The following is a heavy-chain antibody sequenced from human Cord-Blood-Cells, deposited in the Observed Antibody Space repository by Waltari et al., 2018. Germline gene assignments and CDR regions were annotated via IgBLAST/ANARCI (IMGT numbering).Heavy chain of an antibody. J-gene: IGHJ5*02. Sequence: QVQLQESGPGLVKPSETLSLTCTVSGGSISSYYWSWIRQPPGKGLEWIGYIDYSGSTNHHPTLNGRDTIAVDTSKNQFSRKLSSVTAADTAVYYCARRTYYYDSSGYYWFDPWGQGTLVTVSS. CDR2: IDYSGST. D-gene: IGHD3-22*01. CDR3: ARRTYYYDSSGYYWFDP. V-gene: IGHV4-59*08. CDR1: GGSISSYY.